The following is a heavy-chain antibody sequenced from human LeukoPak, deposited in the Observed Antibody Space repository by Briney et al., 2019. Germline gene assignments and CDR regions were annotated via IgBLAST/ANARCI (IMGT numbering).Heavy chain of an antibody. V-gene: IGHV3-66*01. J-gene: IGHJ4*02. Sequence: PGGSLRLSCAASGFTVSSNYMSCVRQAPGKGLEWVSLLYSGGSTYSADSVKGRFTVSRDNSKNTLYLQMDSLRAEDTAAYYCARVGYNSGWYEYWGQGTLVTVSS. CDR2: LYSGGST. CDR3: ARVGYNSGWYEY. CDR1: GFTVSSNY. D-gene: IGHD6-19*01.